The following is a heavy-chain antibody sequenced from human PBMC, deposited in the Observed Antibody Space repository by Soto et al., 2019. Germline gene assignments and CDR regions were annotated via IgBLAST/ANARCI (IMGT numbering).Heavy chain of an antibody. V-gene: IGHV1-18*04. Sequence: ASVKVSCKASGYTLTSYGISWVRQAPGQGLEWMGWISAYNGNTNYAQKLQGRVTMTTDTSTSTAYMELRSLRSDDTAVYYCARGDTIFGVVNPFYGMDVWGQGTTVTVSS. CDR1: GYTLTSYG. D-gene: IGHD3-3*01. J-gene: IGHJ6*02. CDR2: ISAYNGNT. CDR3: ARGDTIFGVVNPFYGMDV.